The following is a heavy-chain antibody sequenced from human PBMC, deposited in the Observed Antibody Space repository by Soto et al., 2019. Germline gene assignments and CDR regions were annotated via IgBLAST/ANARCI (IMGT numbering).Heavy chain of an antibody. CDR2: TNPNICAT. J-gene: IGHJ5*02. V-gene: IGHV1-2*02. Sequence: QVQLVQSGAEVTKPGASVKVSCKAPRYIFTAYFMHWVRQAPGEGLEWMGWTNPNICATHYGLSFQGRDTKTRETSIRTANMERSSLRSDATEVYYSASHDTRARFEPWGQGTLIIVSS. CDR3: ASHDTRARFEP. D-gene: IGHD1-1*01. CDR1: RYIFTAYF.